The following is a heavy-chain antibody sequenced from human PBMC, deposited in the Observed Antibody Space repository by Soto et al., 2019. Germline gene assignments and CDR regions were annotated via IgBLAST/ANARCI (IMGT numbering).Heavy chain of an antibody. CDR2: ISYDGSDK. Sequence: QVQLVESGGGVVQPGRSLRLSFAASGFPFTSYGMHWVREGPDKGLEWVAIISYDGSDKYYADSVKGRFTISRDNSKNTLYLQMNSLRAEDTALYYCVGGQYYFEYRGQGTLVIVSA. CDR1: GFPFTSYG. D-gene: IGHD3-10*01. J-gene: IGHJ4*02. V-gene: IGHV3-30*03. CDR3: VGGQYYFEY.